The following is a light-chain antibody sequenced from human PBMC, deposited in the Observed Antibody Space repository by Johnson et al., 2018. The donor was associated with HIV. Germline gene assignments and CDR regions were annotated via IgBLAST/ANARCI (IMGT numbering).Light chain of an antibody. CDR3: ATWDTRLSAGHV. Sequence: QSVLTQPPSVSAAPGQKVTISCSGSSSNIGNNHVSWYQQFPGAAPKLLIYENNKRPSGIPDRFSGSKSGTSATLGITGLQTGDEADYYCATWDTRLSAGHVFGAGTNVTVL. CDR2: ENN. CDR1: SSNIGNNH. J-gene: IGLJ1*01. V-gene: IGLV1-51*02.